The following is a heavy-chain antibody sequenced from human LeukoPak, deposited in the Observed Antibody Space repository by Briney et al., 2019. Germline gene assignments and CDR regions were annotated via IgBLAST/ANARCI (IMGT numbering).Heavy chain of an antibody. Sequence: PSETLSLTCTVSGGSINSYYWGWVRQPAGKGLEWIGRIYPTGTTNYSPSFKSRLTMSSDMSKNQFSLKLRSVTAADTAVYYCGRQGYTASYYFVDYWSQGTLVTVSS. CDR2: IYPTGTT. D-gene: IGHD3-10*01. J-gene: IGHJ4*02. CDR1: GGSINSYY. CDR3: GRQGYTASYYFVDY. V-gene: IGHV4-4*07.